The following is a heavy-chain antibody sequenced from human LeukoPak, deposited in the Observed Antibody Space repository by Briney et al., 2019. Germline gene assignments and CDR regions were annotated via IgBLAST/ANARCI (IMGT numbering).Heavy chain of an antibody. D-gene: IGHD2-15*01. CDR2: ISSSSSYT. CDR3: ARHSVAATWNYFDY. CDR1: GFTFTSHW. V-gene: IGHV3-11*03. J-gene: IGHJ4*02. Sequence: GGSLRLSCAASGFTFTSHWLSWVRQAPGKGLEWVSYISSSSSYTNYADSVKGRFTISRDNAKNPLYLQMNSLRAEDTAVYYCARHSVAATWNYFDYWGQGTLVTVSS.